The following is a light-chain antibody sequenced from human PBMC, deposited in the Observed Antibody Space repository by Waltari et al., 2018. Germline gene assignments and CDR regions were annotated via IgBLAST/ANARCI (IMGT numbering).Light chain of an antibody. CDR3: SSYATSNTVV. V-gene: IGLV8-61*01. CDR1: SGSVSTSYY. Sequence: QTVVTQEPSFSVSPGGTVTLTCGLSSGSVSTSYYPSWYQQTPGQAPRTLIYSTNTRSSGVPDRFSGSILGNKAALTITGAQADDESDYYCSSYATSNTVVFGGGTKVTVL. J-gene: IGLJ2*01. CDR2: STN.